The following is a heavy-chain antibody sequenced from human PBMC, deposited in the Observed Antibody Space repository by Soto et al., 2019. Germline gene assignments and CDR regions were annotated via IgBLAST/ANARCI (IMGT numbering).Heavy chain of an antibody. CDR1: GFTFSSYG. CDR3: SKSGPLGARARTIGYGMDV. D-gene: IGHD6-6*01. J-gene: IGHJ6*04. V-gene: IGHV3-30*18. Sequence: PGGSLRLSCASSGFTFSSYGMHWVRQAPGKGLEWVAVISYDGSNKHYVDSVKGRFTISRDNSKNTLYLQMNSLRAEDTAVYYCSKSGPLGARARTIGYGMDVWGKGTTVTVSS. CDR2: ISYDGSNK.